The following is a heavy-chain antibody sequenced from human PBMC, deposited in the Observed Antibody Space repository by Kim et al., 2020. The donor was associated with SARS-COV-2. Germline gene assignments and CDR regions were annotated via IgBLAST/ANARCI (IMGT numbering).Heavy chain of an antibody. CDR1: GGSISSGDYY. Sequence: SETLSLTCTVSGGSISSGDYYWSWIRQPPGKGLEWIGYIYYSGSTYYNPSLKSRVTISVDTSKNQFSLKLSSVTAADTAVYYCASIPGTTVVTSDAFDIWGQGTMVTVSS. J-gene: IGHJ3*02. D-gene: IGHD4-17*01. CDR3: ASIPGTTVVTSDAFDI. CDR2: IYYSGST. V-gene: IGHV4-30-4*01.